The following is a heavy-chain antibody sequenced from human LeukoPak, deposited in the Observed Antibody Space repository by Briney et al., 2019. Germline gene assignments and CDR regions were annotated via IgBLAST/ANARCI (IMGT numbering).Heavy chain of an antibody. J-gene: IGHJ4*02. Sequence: SVKVSCKASGGTFSSYAVSWVRQAPGQGLEWMVRIIPIFGTANYAQKFQGRVTITTDESTSTAYLELSSLRSEDTAVYYCASRRETSGLIFDYWGQGTLDTVSS. CDR1: GGTFSSYA. CDR2: IIPIFGTA. CDR3: ASRRETSGLIFDY. D-gene: IGHD6-19*01. V-gene: IGHV1-69*05.